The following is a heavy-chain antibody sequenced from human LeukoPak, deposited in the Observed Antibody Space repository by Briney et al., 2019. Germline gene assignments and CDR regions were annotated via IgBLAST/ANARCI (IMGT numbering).Heavy chain of an antibody. CDR3: ARIAYDDYNVYYFDY. V-gene: IGHV5-51*01. Sequence: GESLKISRKGSGYSFTTYWIAWVRQMPGKGLEWMGSIYPGDSDTRYSPSFQGQVTISADKSISTAYLQGSSLKASDTAMYYCARIAYDDYNVYYFDYWGQGTLVTVSS. CDR1: GYSFTTYW. D-gene: IGHD3-10*01. J-gene: IGHJ4*02. CDR2: IYPGDSDT.